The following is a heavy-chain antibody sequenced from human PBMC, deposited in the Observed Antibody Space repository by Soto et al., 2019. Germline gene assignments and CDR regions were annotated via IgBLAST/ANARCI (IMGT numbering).Heavy chain of an antibody. D-gene: IGHD1-20*01. CDR1: GGSISSSNW. Sequence: PSETLALTCAVSGGSISSSNWWSWVRQPPWKGLEWIGEIYNSGSTNYNPSLKSRVTISVDKSKNQFSLKLSSVTAADTDVYYCARVKITRSPHWFDPCGQGTLFT. CDR3: ARVKITRSPHWFDP. V-gene: IGHV4-4*02. CDR2: IYNSGST. J-gene: IGHJ5*02.